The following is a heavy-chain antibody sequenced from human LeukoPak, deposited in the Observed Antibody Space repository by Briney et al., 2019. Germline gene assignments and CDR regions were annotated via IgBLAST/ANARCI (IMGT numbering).Heavy chain of an antibody. CDR3: ARSKLGSFDY. CDR1: GGSISSYY. J-gene: IGHJ4*02. V-gene: IGHV4-59*01. Sequence: NTSETLSLTCTVSGGSISSYYWSWIRQPPGKGLEWIGYIYYSGSTNYNPSLKSRVTISVDTSKNQFSLKLSSVTAADTAVYYCARSKLGSFDYWGQGTLVTVSS. CDR2: IYYSGST. D-gene: IGHD7-27*01.